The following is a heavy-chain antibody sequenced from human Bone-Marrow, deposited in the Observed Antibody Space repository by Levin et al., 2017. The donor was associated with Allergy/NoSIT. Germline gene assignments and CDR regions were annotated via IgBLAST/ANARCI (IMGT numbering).Heavy chain of an antibody. V-gene: IGHV3-53*01. D-gene: IGHD7-27*01. J-gene: IGHJ4*02. Sequence: GGSLRLSCAASGLTVSSNYMNWVRQAPGKGLEWVSVVYSGGDTYYADSVKGRFIISRDNVKNTVYLQMNSLRAEDTAMYYCATLGPPGTYPKYFFDYWGQGTLVTVSS. CDR3: ATLGPPGTYPKYFFDY. CDR1: GLTVSSNY. CDR2: VYSGGDT.